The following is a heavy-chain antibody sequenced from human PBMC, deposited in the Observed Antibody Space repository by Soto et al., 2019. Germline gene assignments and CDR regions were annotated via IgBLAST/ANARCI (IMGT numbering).Heavy chain of an antibody. V-gene: IGHV3-21*01. D-gene: IGHD4-17*01. Sequence: PGGSLRLSCAASGFTFSSYSMNRVRQAPGKGLEWVSLISSSSSYIYYADSVKGRFTISRDNAKNSLSLQMNSLRAEDTAVYYCARANLGDFDYWGQGTLVTVSS. CDR2: ISSSSSYI. CDR1: GFTFSSYS. CDR3: ARANLGDFDY. J-gene: IGHJ4*02.